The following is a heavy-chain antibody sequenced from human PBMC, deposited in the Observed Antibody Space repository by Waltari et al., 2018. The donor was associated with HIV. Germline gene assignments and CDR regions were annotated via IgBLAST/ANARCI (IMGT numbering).Heavy chain of an antibody. J-gene: IGHJ4*02. D-gene: IGHD3-16*02. V-gene: IGHV1-18*01. CDR1: GYPFITYY. CDR2: ITRYTANT. CDR3: TRGNIWGSYRYFDY. Sequence: QIRLFQSHHAVRKPGASVTISCRTSGYPFITYYVTWVRQSLGQRLDWLGGITRYTANTNYTRESQGRVTLTTDAAAATAYLELRDLRPDDTAMYFCTRGNIWGSYRYFDYWGPGTLVTVS.